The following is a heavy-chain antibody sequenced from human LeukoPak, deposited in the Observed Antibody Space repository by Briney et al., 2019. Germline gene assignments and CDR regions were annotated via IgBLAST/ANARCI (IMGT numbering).Heavy chain of an antibody. J-gene: IGHJ3*02. Sequence: PSETLSLTCTVSGGSISSYYWSRLRQPPGKGLEWIGYIYYSGSTNYNPSLKSRVTISVDTSKNQFSLKLSSVTAADTAVYYCARVKTRGSAFDIWGQGTMVTVSS. CDR2: IYYSGST. CDR3: ARVKTRGSAFDI. D-gene: IGHD4-11*01. CDR1: GGSISSYY. V-gene: IGHV4-59*01.